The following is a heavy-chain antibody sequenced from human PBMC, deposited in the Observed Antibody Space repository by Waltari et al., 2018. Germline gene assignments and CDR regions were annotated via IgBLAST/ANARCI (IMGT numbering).Heavy chain of an antibody. CDR3: ASALWDSGSYWYFDL. D-gene: IGHD3-10*01. Sequence: EVQLVESGGGLIQPGGSLRLSCAASGFTVSSNYMSWVRQAPGKGLEWVSVIYSGGSTYYADSVKGRFTISRDKSKNTLYLQMNSLRAEDTAVYYCASALWDSGSYWYFDLWGRGTLVTVSS. CDR1: GFTVSSNY. CDR2: IYSGGST. V-gene: IGHV3-53*01. J-gene: IGHJ2*01.